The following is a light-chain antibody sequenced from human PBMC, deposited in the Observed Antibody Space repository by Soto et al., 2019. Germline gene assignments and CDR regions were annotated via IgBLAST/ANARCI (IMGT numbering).Light chain of an antibody. CDR3: CSYTSSSTRV. CDR1: SSDVGRYNY. Sequence: QSALTQPASVSGSPGQSITISCTGTSSDVGRYNYVSWYQQHPGKAPKLMIYDDSNRPSGVSNRFSGSKSDSTASLTISGLQAEDEADYYCCSYTSSSTRVFGTGTKVTVL. CDR2: DDS. V-gene: IGLV2-14*03. J-gene: IGLJ1*01.